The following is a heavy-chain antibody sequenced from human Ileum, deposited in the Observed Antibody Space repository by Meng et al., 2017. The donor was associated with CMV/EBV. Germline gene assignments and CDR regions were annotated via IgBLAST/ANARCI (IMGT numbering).Heavy chain of an antibody. D-gene: IGHD7-27*01. CDR2: INLNSGVI. Sequence: RLVQSGTELKKPGASGKVSCKASGNIFTGYYMHWVRQAPGQGLEWVGCINLNSGVIDFAQKFQGRITLTRDTSITTAYMELTRLIYDDTAVYYCARENWVYDYWGQGTLVTVSS. J-gene: IGHJ4*02. CDR1: GNIFTGYY. V-gene: IGHV1-2*02. CDR3: ARENWVYDY.